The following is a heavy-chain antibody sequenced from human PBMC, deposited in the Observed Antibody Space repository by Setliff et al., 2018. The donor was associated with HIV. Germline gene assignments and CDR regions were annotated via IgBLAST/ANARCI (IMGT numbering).Heavy chain of an antibody. V-gene: IGHV4-39*01. Sequence: SETLSLTCTVSGASIDSGFHSWGWIRRSPGKGLEWIASLYSTWSTYYNPSLKGRLTISAGPSKNQLSLKLTSVTAADTATYYCARPLTASYNFWGDAVAIWCQGTMVTV. CDR2: LYSTWST. CDR1: GASIDSGFHS. J-gene: IGHJ3*02. D-gene: IGHD3-3*01. CDR3: ARPLTASYNFWGDAVAI.